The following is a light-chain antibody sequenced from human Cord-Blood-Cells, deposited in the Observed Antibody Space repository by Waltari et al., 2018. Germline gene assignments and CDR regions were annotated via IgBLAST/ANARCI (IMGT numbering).Light chain of an antibody. J-gene: IGKJ1*01. Sequence: DIQMTQSPSSLSASVGDRVTITCRASQSISSYLNWYQQKPGKAPKLLIYAASSLQSGGPSRFSGSGSGTDFTLTISSRQPGDFATYYCQQSYSTPPTFGQGTKLEIK. CDR2: AAS. CDR3: QQSYSTPPT. V-gene: IGKV1-39*01. CDR1: QSISSY.